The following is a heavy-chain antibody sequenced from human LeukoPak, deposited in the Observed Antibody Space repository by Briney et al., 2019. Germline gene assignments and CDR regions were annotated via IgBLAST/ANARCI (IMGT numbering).Heavy chain of an antibody. J-gene: IGHJ3*02. CDR1: GFTFSSYS. CDR3: AKGGLVHPLHI. V-gene: IGHV3-23*01. D-gene: IGHD3/OR15-3a*01. CDR2: ITGSGTTT. Sequence: GGSLRLSCAASGFTFSSYSMNWVRQAPGKGLEWVSGITGSGTTTYYADSLKGRVTISRDNSKNRVYLQMNSLRAEDTAVYYCAKGGLVHPLHIWGQGTMVTVSS.